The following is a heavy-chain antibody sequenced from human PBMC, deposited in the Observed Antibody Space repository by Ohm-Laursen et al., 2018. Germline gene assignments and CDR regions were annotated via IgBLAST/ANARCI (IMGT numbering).Heavy chain of an antibody. CDR1: GASITSDY. CDR3: ARHTEEIYGFDY. Sequence: SETLSLTCAVSGASITSDYWTWIRQPPGKGLEWIGYTYNSGITTYNPSPDSRVTISVDTSKNQFSLELTSVTAADTAVYYCARHTEEIYGFDYWGQGTLVTVSS. CDR2: TYNSGIT. J-gene: IGHJ4*02. V-gene: IGHV4-59*08. D-gene: IGHD2-2*02.